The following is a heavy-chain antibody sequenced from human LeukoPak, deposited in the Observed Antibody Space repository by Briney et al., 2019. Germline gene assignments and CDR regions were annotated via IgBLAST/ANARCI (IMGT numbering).Heavy chain of an antibody. CDR1: GFIFSTHW. J-gene: IGHJ4*02. D-gene: IGHD6-19*01. CDR2: IKGDGSET. Sequence: PGGSLRLSCAASGFIFSTHWMNWVRQAPGKGLEWVAIIKGDGSETLYVDSVKGRFTISRDNTKNSLYLQMNSLRAEDTAVYYCVGGSGWLPYFWGQGVLVTVSS. CDR3: VGGSGWLPYF. V-gene: IGHV3-7*01.